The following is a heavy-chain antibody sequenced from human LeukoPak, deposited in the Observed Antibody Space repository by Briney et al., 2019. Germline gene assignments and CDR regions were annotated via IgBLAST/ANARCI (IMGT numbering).Heavy chain of an antibody. Sequence: SETLSLTCTVSGVSMRSYYWSWIRQPPGKGLEWIGYVFSSGSTDYNPSLMSRVAMSIDMSKNQFSLKLSSVTAADTAVYYCAREFADMTTIAFDNWGQGTLVTVSS. CDR2: VFSSGST. J-gene: IGHJ4*02. CDR3: AREFADMTTIAFDN. D-gene: IGHD3-10*01. V-gene: IGHV4-4*08. CDR1: GVSMRSYY.